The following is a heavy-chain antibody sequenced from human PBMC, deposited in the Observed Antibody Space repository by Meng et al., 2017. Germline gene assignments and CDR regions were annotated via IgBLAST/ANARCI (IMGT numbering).Heavy chain of an antibody. CDR1: GYTFTSYY. J-gene: IGHJ4*02. D-gene: IGHD6-13*01. CDR2: INPNSGGT. V-gene: IGHV1-2*02. CDR3: ARGSSSSWAHFDY. Sequence: ASVKVSCKASGYTFTSYYMHWVRQAPGQGLEWMGWINPNSGGTNYAQKFQGRVTMTRDTSISTAYMELSRLRSDDTAVYYCARGSSSSWAHFDYWGQGTLVTV.